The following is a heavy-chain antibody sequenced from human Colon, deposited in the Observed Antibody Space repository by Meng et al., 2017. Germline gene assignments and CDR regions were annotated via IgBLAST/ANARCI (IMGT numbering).Heavy chain of an antibody. CDR3: AGADGTYCTNGVCYRRACFFDY. CDR1: GFTLSSFW. CDR2: IKEDGSEK. D-gene: IGHD2-8*01. Sequence: GESLKIPRATLGFTLSSFWMIWVRQVPGKGPEWVASIKEDGSEKNYVDTVKGRFTISRDNARNSLHLEMNSLRVEDTAVYYRAGADGTYCTNGVCYRRACFFDYWGQGTLVTVSS. V-gene: IGHV3-7*01. J-gene: IGHJ4*02.